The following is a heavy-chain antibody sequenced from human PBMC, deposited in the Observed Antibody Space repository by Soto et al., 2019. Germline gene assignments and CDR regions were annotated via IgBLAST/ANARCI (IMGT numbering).Heavy chain of an antibody. D-gene: IGHD4-17*01. J-gene: IGHJ4*02. CDR3: ARIDYGDYALENYFDY. CDR1: GYTFTSYY. Sequence: ASVKVSCKASGYTFTSYYMHWVRQAPGQGLEWMGIINPSGGSTSYAQKFQGRVTMTRDTSTSTVYMELSSLRSEDTAVYYCARIDYGDYALENYFDYWGQGTLVTVS. CDR2: INPSGGST. V-gene: IGHV1-46*01.